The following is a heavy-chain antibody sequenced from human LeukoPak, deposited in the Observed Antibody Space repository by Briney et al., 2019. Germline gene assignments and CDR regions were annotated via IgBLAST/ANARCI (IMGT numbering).Heavy chain of an antibody. V-gene: IGHV1-2*02. Sequence: ASVKVSCKASGYTFTGYYMHWVRQAPGQGLEWMGWINPNSGGTNYAQKFQGRVTMTRDTSISTAYMELRSLRSDDTAVYYCARAGRSIWTVTMSYWGQGTLVTVSS. CDR1: GYTFTGYY. CDR3: ARAGRSIWTVTMSY. D-gene: IGHD4-17*01. J-gene: IGHJ4*02. CDR2: INPNSGGT.